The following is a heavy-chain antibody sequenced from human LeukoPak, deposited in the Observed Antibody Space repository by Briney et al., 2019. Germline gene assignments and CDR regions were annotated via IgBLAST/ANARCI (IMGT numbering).Heavy chain of an antibody. CDR3: ARVLRGSYYDSSGYPDY. Sequence: GASVKVSCKASGYTFTGFYIHWVRQAPGQRLEWMGWINAGNGNTKYSQKFQGRVTITRDTSASTAYMELSSLRSEDTAVYYCARVLRGSYYDSSGYPDYWGQGTLVTVSS. CDR2: INAGNGNT. CDR1: GYTFTGFY. V-gene: IGHV1-3*01. D-gene: IGHD3-22*01. J-gene: IGHJ4*02.